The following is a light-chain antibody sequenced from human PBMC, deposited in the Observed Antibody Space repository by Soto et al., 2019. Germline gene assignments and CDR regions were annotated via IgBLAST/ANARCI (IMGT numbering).Light chain of an antibody. J-gene: IGLJ1*01. CDR3: MSYAGMYTYV. V-gene: IGLV2-11*01. Sequence: QSVLTQPRSVSGSPGQSVTISCTGTSSDVGGYDYVSWYQQHPGKAPKLMIYDVSKRPSGVPDRFSGSKSGNTASLTISGLQAEDEADYFCMSYAGMYTYVFGTGTKVTVL. CDR1: SSDVGGYDY. CDR2: DVS.